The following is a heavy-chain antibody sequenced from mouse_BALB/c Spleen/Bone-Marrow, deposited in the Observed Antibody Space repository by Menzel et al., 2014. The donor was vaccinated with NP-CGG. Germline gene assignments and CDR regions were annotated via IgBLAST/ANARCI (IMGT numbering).Heavy chain of an antibody. Sequence: DLVKPGASVKLSCKASGYTFTSYWINWIKQRPGQGLEWIGRFAPGSGNTYYNEMFKGKATLTVDTSSSTAYIQLSSLSSEGPAVYFCARARSTVITTWYFDVWGAGTTVTVSS. V-gene: IGHV1S41*01. J-gene: IGHJ1*01. D-gene: IGHD2-4*01. CDR2: FAPGSGNT. CDR1: GYTFTSYW. CDR3: ARARSTVITTWYFDV.